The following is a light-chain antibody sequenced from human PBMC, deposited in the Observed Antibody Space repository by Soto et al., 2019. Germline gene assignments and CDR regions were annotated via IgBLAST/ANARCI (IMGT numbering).Light chain of an antibody. V-gene: IGLV2-14*01. CDR3: SSYTISSTVV. J-gene: IGLJ2*01. CDR2: EVT. CDR1: SSDVGGYNY. Sequence: QSALTQPASVSGSPGQSITISCTGTSSDVGGYNYVSWYQQHPGKAPKLMIYEVTNRPSGVSNRFSGSKSGNTASLTFSGLQAEDEADYYCSSYTISSTVVFGGGTKLTVL.